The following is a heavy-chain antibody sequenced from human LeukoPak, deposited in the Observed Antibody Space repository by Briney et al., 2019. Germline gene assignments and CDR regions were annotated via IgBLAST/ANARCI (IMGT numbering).Heavy chain of an antibody. V-gene: IGHV3-23*01. J-gene: IGHJ6*03. CDR1: GFSCSGYV. CDR3: VRIYYYYYMDV. D-gene: IGHD2-15*01. CDR2: VSGSGGST. Sequence: GGSLRRSCAASGFSCSGYVMSWARQGPGKGLGWGSGVSGSGGSTYYADSVKGRFTISRDNSKNTLYPQMNTLRAEDTAAYYCVRIYYYYYMDVWGKGTTVTVSS.